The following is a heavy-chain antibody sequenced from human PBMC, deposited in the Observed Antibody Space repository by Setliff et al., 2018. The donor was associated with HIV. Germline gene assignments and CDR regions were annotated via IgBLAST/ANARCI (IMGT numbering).Heavy chain of an antibody. CDR3: AREESTSSWGYYHYYMDV. V-gene: IGHV3-33*01. J-gene: IGHJ6*03. CDR2: IWYDGNNK. CDR1: GFTFSRYG. D-gene: IGHD6-6*01. Sequence: GGSLRLSCAASGFTFSRYGMHWVRQTPGKGLEWVAIIWYDGNNKQYADSMKCRFTISRDNSKNMLYLQMNSLGAEDTAVYYCAREESTSSWGYYHYYMDVWGKGTTVTVSS.